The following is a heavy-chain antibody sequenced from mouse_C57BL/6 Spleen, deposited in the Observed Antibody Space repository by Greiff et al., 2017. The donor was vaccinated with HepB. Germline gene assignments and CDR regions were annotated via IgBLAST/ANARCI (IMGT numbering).Heavy chain of an antibody. J-gene: IGHJ2*01. Sequence: VQLQQSGAELARPGASVKMSCKASGYTFTSYTMHWVKQSPGQGLEWIGYIIPSSGYTKYNQKFKYKATLTSDKSSSTAYMQLISLTSEHSAVYYCARTGHDYWGQGTTLTVSS. CDR3: ARTGHDY. CDR2: IIPSSGYT. D-gene: IGHD4-1*01. V-gene: IGHV1-4*01. CDR1: GYTFTSYT.